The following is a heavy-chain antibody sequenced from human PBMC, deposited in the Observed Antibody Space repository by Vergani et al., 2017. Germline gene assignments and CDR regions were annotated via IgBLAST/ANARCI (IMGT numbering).Heavy chain of an antibody. CDR1: GFTFNNYA. CDR2: VSSSSSTI. Sequence: EVQLLESGGGLVQPGGSLRLSCAVSGFTFNNYAMSWVRQAPGKGLEWVSSVSSSSSTIYYAASVKGRFTISRDNAKNSLYLQMNSLRDEHTAVYYCARDKLTGSGSYLKTFDYWGQGTLVTVSS. J-gene: IGHJ4*02. D-gene: IGHD3-10*01. V-gene: IGHV3-48*02. CDR3: ARDKLTGSGSYLKTFDY.